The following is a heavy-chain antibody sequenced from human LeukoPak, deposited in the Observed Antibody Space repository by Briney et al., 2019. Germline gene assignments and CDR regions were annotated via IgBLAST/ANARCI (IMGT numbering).Heavy chain of an antibody. D-gene: IGHD2-15*01. CDR2: MNPNSGNT. V-gene: IGHV1-8*01. J-gene: IGHJ6*03. CDR1: GYTFTSFD. Sequence: VASVKVSCKASGYTFTSFDMNWVRQATGQGVEWMGWMNPNSGNTGYAQKFQGRVTMTRNTSISTTYMELSSLRSEDTAVYYCARGLRYCSGGRCYFSPPYYYYMDVWGKGTTVTISS. CDR3: ARGLRYCSGGRCYFSPPYYYYMDV.